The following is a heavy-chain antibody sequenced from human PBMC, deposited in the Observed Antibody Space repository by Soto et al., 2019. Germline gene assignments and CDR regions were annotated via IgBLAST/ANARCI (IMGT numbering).Heavy chain of an antibody. D-gene: IGHD6-13*01. CDR3: QGGGYSSSWYFIDAFDI. CDR2: ISGSGGST. CDR1: GFSFSSNW. J-gene: IGHJ3*02. Sequence: GGSLRLSCAASGFSFSSNWMHWVRQAPGKGLVWVSAISGSGGSTYYADSVKGRFTISRDNSKNTLYLQMNSLRAEDTAVYYCQGGGYSSSWYFIDAFDIWGQGTMVTVSS. V-gene: IGHV3-23*01.